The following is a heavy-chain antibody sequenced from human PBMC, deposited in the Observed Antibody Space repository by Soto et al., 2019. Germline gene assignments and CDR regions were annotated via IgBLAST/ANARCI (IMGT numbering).Heavy chain of an antibody. Sequence: PGWSLRLSCASSGFTFISYEMNWVRQAPGKGLEWVSYISSSGSTIYYADSVKGRFTISRDNAKNSLYLQMNSLRAEDTAVYYCARGGGSYSGLDAFDIWGQGTRVT. J-gene: IGHJ3*02. CDR2: ISSSGSTI. CDR3: ARGGGSYSGLDAFDI. V-gene: IGHV3-48*03. D-gene: IGHD1-26*01. CDR1: GFTFISYE.